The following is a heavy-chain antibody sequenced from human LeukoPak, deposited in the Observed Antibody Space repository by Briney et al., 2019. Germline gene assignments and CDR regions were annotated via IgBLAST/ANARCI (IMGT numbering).Heavy chain of an antibody. D-gene: IGHD2-2*01. V-gene: IGHV1-2*02. CDR3: AREASTSCSIYS. Sequence: ASVKVSCKASGYTFTGYCMHWVRQAPGQGLEWMGWINPNSGGTNYAQKFQGRVTITADESTSTAYMELSSLRSEDTAVYYCAREASTSCSIYSWGQGTLVTVSS. CDR1: GYTFTGYC. J-gene: IGHJ4*02. CDR2: INPNSGGT.